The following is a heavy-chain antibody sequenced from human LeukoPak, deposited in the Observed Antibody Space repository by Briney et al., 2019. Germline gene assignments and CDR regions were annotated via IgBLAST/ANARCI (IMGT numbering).Heavy chain of an antibody. CDR3: AKDDRIQTRRYSYNY. CDR2: ISGSGGST. D-gene: IGHD5-18*01. V-gene: IGHV3-23*01. J-gene: IGHJ4*02. Sequence: GGSLRLSCAASGFTFSSYAMSWVRQAPGKGLEWVSVISGSGGSTSYADSVKGRFAISRDNSMNTLYLQMNSLRAEDTAVYYCAKDDRIQTRRYSYNYWGQGTLVTVSS. CDR1: GFTFSSYA.